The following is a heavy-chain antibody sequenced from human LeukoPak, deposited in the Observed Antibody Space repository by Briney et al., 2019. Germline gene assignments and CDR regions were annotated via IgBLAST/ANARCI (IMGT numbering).Heavy chain of an antibody. V-gene: IGHV3-21*01. CDR2: ISSSSSYI. CDR3: ARLGGYSKSFDY. D-gene: IGHD4-11*01. J-gene: IGHJ4*02. CDR1: GFTFSSYS. Sequence: AGGSLRLSCAASGFTFSSYSMNWVRQAPGKGREWVSSISSSSSYIYYADSVKGRFTISRDNAKNSLYLQINSLRAEDTAVYYCARLGGYSKSFDYWGQGPLVTVSS.